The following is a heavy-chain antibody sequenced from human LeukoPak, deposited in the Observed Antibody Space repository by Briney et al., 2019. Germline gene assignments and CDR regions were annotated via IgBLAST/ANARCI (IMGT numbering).Heavy chain of an antibody. CDR2: IIPIFGTA. Sequence: GASVKVSCKASGGTFSSYAISWVRQAPGQGLEWMGGIIPIFGTANYAQKFQGGVTITADESTSTAYMELSSLRSEDTAVYYCARDRNFAAKIYDSSGSPAYAFDIWGQGAMVTVSS. J-gene: IGHJ3*02. V-gene: IGHV1-69*13. CDR1: GGTFSSYA. CDR3: ARDRNFAAKIYDSSGSPAYAFDI. D-gene: IGHD3-22*01.